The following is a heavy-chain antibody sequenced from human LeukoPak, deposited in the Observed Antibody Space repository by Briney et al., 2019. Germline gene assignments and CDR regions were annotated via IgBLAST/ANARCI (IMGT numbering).Heavy chain of an antibody. V-gene: IGHV1-18*04. CDR1: GYSFTTYY. CDR2: ISAYNGNT. CDR3: ARASYCSGGSCYSDY. Sequence: ASVKVSCKSSGYSFTTYYMDWVRQAPGQGLEWMGWISAYNGNTIYAQKVKGRVTMTTDTSTSTAYMELRSLKSDDTAVYYCARASYCSGGSCYSDYWGQGTLVTVSS. J-gene: IGHJ4*02. D-gene: IGHD2-15*01.